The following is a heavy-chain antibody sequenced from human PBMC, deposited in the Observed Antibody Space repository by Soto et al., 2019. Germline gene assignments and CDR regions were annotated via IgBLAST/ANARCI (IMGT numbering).Heavy chain of an antibody. V-gene: IGHV4-39*01. CDR2: IYYRGST. Sequence: PSETLSLTCTVSGSSISSSSYYWGWIRQPPGKGLEWIGSIYYRGSTYYNPSLKSRVTISVDTSKNQFSLKLSSVTAADTAVYYCARLYSGYDSPYSSGWSRFGLSEHYYYYGMDVWGQGTTVTVSS. D-gene: IGHD5-12*01. J-gene: IGHJ6*02. CDR3: ARLYSGYDSPYSSGWSRFGLSEHYYYYGMDV. CDR1: GSSISSSSYY.